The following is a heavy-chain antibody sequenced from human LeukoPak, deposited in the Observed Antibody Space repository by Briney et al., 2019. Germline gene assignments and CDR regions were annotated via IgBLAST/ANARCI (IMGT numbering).Heavy chain of an antibody. CDR2: LMTSGYT. CDR1: GASVTNYH. CDR3: ASVEIPATGAFDY. V-gene: IGHV4-4*07. D-gene: IGHD1-14*01. J-gene: IGHJ4*02. Sequence: SETLSLTCTVSGASVTNYHWSWVRQPAGKGLEWIGRLMTSGYTDYNPSLKSRVTISVDKSMNQFSLRLTSVTPADTAVYYCASVEIPATGAFDYWGQGTLVTVSS.